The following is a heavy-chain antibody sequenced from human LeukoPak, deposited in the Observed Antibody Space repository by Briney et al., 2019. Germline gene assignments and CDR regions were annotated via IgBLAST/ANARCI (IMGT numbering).Heavy chain of an antibody. D-gene: IGHD1-26*01. CDR2: MNPNSGNT. Sequence: GGSLRLSCAASGFTFSSYAISWVRQAPGQGLEWMGWMNPNSGNTGYARKFQGRVTMTRNTSISTAYMELSSLRSEDTAVYYCASVGSYWGQGTLVTVSS. CDR3: ASVGSY. J-gene: IGHJ4*02. V-gene: IGHV1-8*02. CDR1: GFTFSSYA.